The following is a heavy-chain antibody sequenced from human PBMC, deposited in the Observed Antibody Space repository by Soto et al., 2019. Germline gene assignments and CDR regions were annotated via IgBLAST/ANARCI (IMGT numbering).Heavy chain of an antibody. CDR1: GFTFSSYA. D-gene: IGHD3-16*01. V-gene: IGHV3-23*01. J-gene: IGHJ4*02. CDR2: ISGSGGST. CDR3: AKEDPEYYDYVWGPLDY. Sequence: GGSLRLSCAASGFTFSSYAMSWVRQSPGKGLEWVSAISGSGGSTYYADSVKGRFTISRDNSKNTLYLQMNSLRAEDTAVYYCAKEDPEYYDYVWGPLDYWGQGTLVTVSS.